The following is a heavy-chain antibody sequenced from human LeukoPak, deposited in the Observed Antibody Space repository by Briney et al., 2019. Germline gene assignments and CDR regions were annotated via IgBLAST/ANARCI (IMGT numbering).Heavy chain of an antibody. CDR1: GVSMSAYQ. CDR2: INTKGET. CDR3: ATSNDAKIAPFDH. V-gene: IGHV4-4*09. D-gene: IGHD2-21*01. Sequence: SETLSLTCTVSGVSMSAYQWSWVRQSPEKRLEWIGCINTKGETSYNPSLKSRVTTSVDTTKSQFSLRLTSVTAADTAVYYCATSNDAKIAPFDHWGQGAPVTVSS. J-gene: IGHJ4*02.